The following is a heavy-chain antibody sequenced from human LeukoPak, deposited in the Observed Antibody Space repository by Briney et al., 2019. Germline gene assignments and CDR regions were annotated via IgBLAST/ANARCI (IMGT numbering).Heavy chain of an antibody. CDR2: IYYRGST. J-gene: IGHJ6*02. CDR1: GGSISSYY. V-gene: IGHV4-59*01. CDR3: ARHYYDSSGYYYYYYYGMDV. Sequence: PSETLSLTCTVSGGSISSYYWSWIRQPPGKGLEWIGYIYYRGSTNYNPSLKSRVTISVDTSKNQFSLKLSSVTAADTAVYYCARHYYDSSGYYYYYYYGMDVWGQGTTVTVSS. D-gene: IGHD3-22*01.